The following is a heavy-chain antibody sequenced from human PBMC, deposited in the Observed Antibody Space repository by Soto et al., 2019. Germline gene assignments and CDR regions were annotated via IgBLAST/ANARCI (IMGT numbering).Heavy chain of an antibody. CDR3: ARLPQEYNYYGMDV. D-gene: IGHD1-1*01. V-gene: IGHV4-39*01. CDR2: IYYSGNT. Sequence: XETLSLTCTVSGYSIVTSSYYWGWIRQPPGKGLEWLGHIYYSGNTYYHPSLKSRVTISVDTSRNQFSLRLSSVTAADTAVYYCARLPQEYNYYGMDVWGQGTTVTVSS. CDR1: GYSIVTSSYY. J-gene: IGHJ6*02.